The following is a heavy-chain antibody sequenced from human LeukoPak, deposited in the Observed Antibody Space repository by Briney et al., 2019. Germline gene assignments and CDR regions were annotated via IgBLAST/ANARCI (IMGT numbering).Heavy chain of an antibody. CDR1: GFTFSSYS. Sequence: PGGSLRLSCAASGFTFSSYSMNWVRQAPGKGLEWVSSISSSSNYIYYADSVKGRFTISRDNAKNSLYLQMNSLRAEDTAVYYCARGRGSGWYPDYWGQGTLVTVSS. CDR2: ISSSSNYI. CDR3: ARGRGSGWYPDY. J-gene: IGHJ4*02. V-gene: IGHV3-21*01. D-gene: IGHD6-19*01.